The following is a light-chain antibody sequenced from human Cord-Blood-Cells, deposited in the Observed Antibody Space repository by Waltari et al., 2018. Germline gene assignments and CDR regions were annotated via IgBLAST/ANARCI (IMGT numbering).Light chain of an antibody. Sequence: QSVLTLTPSASGTPGPRVATSRSVFSPHLGSNPVYWYQQRPGTAPKLLIYINNQRPSGVPDRFSVSKSGTSASLAISGLQSEDEADYYCAAWDDSLNGPVFGGGTKLTVL. CDR2: INN. J-gene: IGLJ3*02. CDR1: SPHLGSNP. V-gene: IGLV1-44*01. CDR3: AAWDDSLNGPV.